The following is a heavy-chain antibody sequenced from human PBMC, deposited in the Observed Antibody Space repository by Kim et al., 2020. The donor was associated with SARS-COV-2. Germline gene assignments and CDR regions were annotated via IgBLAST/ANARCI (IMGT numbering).Heavy chain of an antibody. Sequence: GGSLRLSCAASGFTFSSYWMHWVRQAPGKGLVWVSRINSDGSSTSYADSVKGRFTISRDNAKNTLYLQMNSLRAEDTAVYYCAREFNPYYYDSSGYYYEAGGFDYWGQGTLVTVSS. J-gene: IGHJ4*02. CDR2: INSDGSST. V-gene: IGHV3-74*01. CDR1: GFTFSSYW. CDR3: AREFNPYYYDSSGYYYEAGGFDY. D-gene: IGHD3-22*01.